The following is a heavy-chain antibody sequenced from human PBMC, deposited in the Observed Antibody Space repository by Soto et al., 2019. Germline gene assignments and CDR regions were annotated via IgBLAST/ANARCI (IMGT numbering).Heavy chain of an antibody. CDR1: GYSFSSYG. CDR3: ARDPGAATFDY. V-gene: IGHV1-18*04. J-gene: IGHJ4*01. D-gene: IGHD1-26*01. CDR2: INPYNGNT. Sequence: ASVKVSCKASGYSFSSYGVSWVRQAPGQGLEWIGWINPYNGNTLNAQNLQGRVTLTTDTSTGTAYMELRSLRSDDTAIYYCARDPGAATFDYWGQGTLVTVPQ.